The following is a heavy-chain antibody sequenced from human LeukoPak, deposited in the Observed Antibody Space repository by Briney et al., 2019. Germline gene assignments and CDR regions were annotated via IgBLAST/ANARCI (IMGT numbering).Heavy chain of an antibody. CDR1: GFTFSNYA. J-gene: IGHJ6*03. Sequence: QPGGSLRLSCAASGFTFSNYAMSWVRQAPGKGLEWVSAISGSGGSTYYADSVKGRFTISRDKFKNTLYLQMNSLRAEDTAVYYCAKDPYYGSYYYYYMDVWGRGTTVTVSS. D-gene: IGHD3-16*01. CDR3: AKDPYYGSYYYYYMDV. CDR2: ISGSGGST. V-gene: IGHV3-23*01.